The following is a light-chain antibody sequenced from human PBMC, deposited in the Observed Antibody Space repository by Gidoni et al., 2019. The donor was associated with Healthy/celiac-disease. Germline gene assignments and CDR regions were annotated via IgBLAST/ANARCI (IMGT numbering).Light chain of an antibody. CDR1: SSDVGGYNY. CDR3: CSYAGSYTVV. CDR2: DVS. Sequence: QSALTQPRSVSGSPGQSVTISCTGTSSDVGGYNYGSLYQQHPGKAPKLMIYDVSKRPYGVPDRFSGSKSGNTASLTISGLQAEDEADYYCCSYAGSYTVVFGGGTKLTV. J-gene: IGLJ2*01. V-gene: IGLV2-11*01.